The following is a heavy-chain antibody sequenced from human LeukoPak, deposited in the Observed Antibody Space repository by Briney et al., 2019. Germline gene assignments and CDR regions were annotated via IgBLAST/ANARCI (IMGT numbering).Heavy chain of an antibody. J-gene: IGHJ3*02. CDR2: IYYSGTT. V-gene: IGHV4-59*08. Sequence: SETLSLTCTVSGDSINDYYWTWIRQPPGKGLEWIGYIYYSGTTTYNPSLSSRVTISVDTSKNQFSLKLSSVTAADTAVYYCARGAGAFDIWGQGTMVTVSS. CDR1: GDSINDYY. CDR3: ARGAGAFDI.